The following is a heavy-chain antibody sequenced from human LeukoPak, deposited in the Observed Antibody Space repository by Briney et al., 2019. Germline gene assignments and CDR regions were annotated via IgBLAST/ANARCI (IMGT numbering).Heavy chain of an antibody. J-gene: IGHJ4*02. V-gene: IGHV1-18*04. D-gene: IGHD3-3*01. CDR1: AYTFTDYY. CDR3: ARDRDFWSGYYGGGDFDY. Sequence: ASVKVSCKASAYTFTDYYVHWVRQAPGQGLEWMGWISAYNGNTNYAQKLQGRVTMTTDTSTSTAYMELRSLRSDDTAVYYCARDRDFWSGYYGGGDFDYWGQGTLVTVSS. CDR2: ISAYNGNT.